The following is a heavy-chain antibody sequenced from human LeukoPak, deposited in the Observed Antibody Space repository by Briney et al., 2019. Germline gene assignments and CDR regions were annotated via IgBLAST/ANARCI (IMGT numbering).Heavy chain of an antibody. CDR2: MSSSGTTI. Sequence: PGGSLRLSCAASGFTFSNYEMNWVRQAPGKGLEWVSYMSSSGTTIYYADSVRGRFTFSRDSTKSSLYLQMNSLRAEDTAVYYCARHCSSGTCYFDFWGQGTLVTVS. V-gene: IGHV3-48*03. J-gene: IGHJ4*02. D-gene: IGHD2-15*01. CDR1: GFTFSNYE. CDR3: ARHCSSGTCYFDF.